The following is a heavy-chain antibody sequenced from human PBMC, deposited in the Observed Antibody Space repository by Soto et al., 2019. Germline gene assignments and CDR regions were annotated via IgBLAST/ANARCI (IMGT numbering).Heavy chain of an antibody. Sequence: SETLSLTCAVSGGSISSGGYSWSWIRQPPGKGLEWIGYIYNSGSTYYNPSLKSRVTISVDRSKNQFSLKLSSVTAADTAVYYCAAGGGLPRYYWGQGTLVTVSS. CDR3: AAGGGLPRYY. D-gene: IGHD5-12*01. CDR1: GGSISSGGYS. V-gene: IGHV4-30-2*01. J-gene: IGHJ4*02. CDR2: IYNSGST.